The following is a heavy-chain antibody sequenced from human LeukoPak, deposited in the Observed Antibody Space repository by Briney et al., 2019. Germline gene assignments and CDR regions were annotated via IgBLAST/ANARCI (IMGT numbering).Heavy chain of an antibody. J-gene: IGHJ3*02. V-gene: IGHV4-38-2*02. CDR2: IYHSGST. Sequence: PSETLSLTCTVSGYSISSGYYWGWIRQPPGKGLEWIGSIYHSGSTYYNPSLKSRVTISVDTSKNQFSLKLSSVTAADTAVYYCAKRIMITFGGVTNDDAFDIWGQGAMVTVSS. D-gene: IGHD3-16*01. CDR1: GYSISSGYY. CDR3: AKRIMITFGGVTNDDAFDI.